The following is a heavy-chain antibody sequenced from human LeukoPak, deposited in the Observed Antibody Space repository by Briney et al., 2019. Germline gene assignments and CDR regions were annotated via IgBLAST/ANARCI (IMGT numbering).Heavy chain of an antibody. J-gene: IGHJ4*02. D-gene: IGHD3-22*01. CDR2: ISPIFGTA. CDR1: GGTFSSYA. CDR3: ATPVLWYYDSSGYPFDY. Sequence: GASVKVSCTASGGTFSSYAISWVRQAPAQGLEWMGGISPIFGTANYAQKFQGRVTITTDESTSTAYMELSSLRSEDTAVYYCATPVLWYYDSSGYPFDYWGQGTLVTVSS. V-gene: IGHV1-69*05.